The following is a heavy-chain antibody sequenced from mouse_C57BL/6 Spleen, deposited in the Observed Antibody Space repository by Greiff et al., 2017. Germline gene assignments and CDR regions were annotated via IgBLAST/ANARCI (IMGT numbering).Heavy chain of an antibody. V-gene: IGHV5-17*01. CDR1: GFTFSDYG. D-gene: IGHD2-4*01. J-gene: IGHJ4*01. CDR2: ISSGSSTI. Sequence: EVKVVESGGGLVKPGGSLKLSCAASGFTFSDYGMHWVRQAPEKGLEWVAYISSGSSTIYYADTVKGRFTISRDNAKNTLFLQMTSLRSEDTAMYYCARGDYAYAMDYWGQGTSVTVSS. CDR3: ARGDYAYAMDY.